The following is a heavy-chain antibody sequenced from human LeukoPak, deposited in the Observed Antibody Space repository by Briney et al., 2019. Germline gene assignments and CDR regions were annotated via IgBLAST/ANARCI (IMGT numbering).Heavy chain of an antibody. Sequence: GGSLRLSCAASGFTFRAYCMSWVRQAPGKGLEWVANIFQDGNDKYYVDSVKGRFTISRDNAKNSLYLQLNSLRVEDTAVYYCASRIVGTPDYFDYWGQGTLVTVSS. CDR2: IFQDGNDK. CDR3: ASRIVGTPDYFDY. D-gene: IGHD1-26*01. CDR1: GFTFRAYC. V-gene: IGHV3-7*01. J-gene: IGHJ4*02.